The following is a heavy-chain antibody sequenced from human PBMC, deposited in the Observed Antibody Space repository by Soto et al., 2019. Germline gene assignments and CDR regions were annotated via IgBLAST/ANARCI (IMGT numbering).Heavy chain of an antibody. D-gene: IGHD3-22*01. V-gene: IGHV1-8*02. CDR3: ASCYYDSSGYYYRADAFDI. CDR1: GDTFGSYD. Sequence: ASVKVSCKASGDTFGSYDINWVRQASGHGLEWMGWMNPNSGGTDYAQKFRGRVTMTSNTSISTAYLDLSSLRSEDTAVYYGASCYYDSSGYYYRADAFDIWGQGTMVTVSS. CDR2: MNPNSGGT. J-gene: IGHJ3*02.